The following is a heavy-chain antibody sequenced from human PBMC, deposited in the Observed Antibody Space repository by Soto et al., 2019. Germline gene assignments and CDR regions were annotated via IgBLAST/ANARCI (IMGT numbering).Heavy chain of an antibody. CDR2: ISYDGSNK. V-gene: IGHV3-30-3*01. CDR3: ARELKDVVVVAATNYYYYYGMDV. D-gene: IGHD2-15*01. Sequence: GGSLRLSCAASGFTFSSYAMHWVRQAPGKGLEWVAVISYDGSNKYYADSVKGRFTISRDNSKNTLYLQMNSLRAEDTAVYYCARELKDVVVVAATNYYYYYGMDVWGQGTTVTVSS. CDR1: GFTFSSYA. J-gene: IGHJ6*02.